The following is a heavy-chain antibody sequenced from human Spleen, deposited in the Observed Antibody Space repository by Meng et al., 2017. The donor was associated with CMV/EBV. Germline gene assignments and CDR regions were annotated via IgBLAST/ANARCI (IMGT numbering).Heavy chain of an antibody. CDR1: GGSISSYY. Sequence: SETLSLTCTVSGGSISSYYWSWIRQPPGKGLEWIGYIYYSGSTNYNPSLKSRVTISVDPSRNQFSLKLRYVTAEDTAMYYCARDYSGTEGDNWFDPWGQGTLVTVSS. CDR3: ARDYSGTEGDNWFDP. J-gene: IGHJ5*02. CDR2: IYYSGST. V-gene: IGHV4-59*12. D-gene: IGHD1-1*01.